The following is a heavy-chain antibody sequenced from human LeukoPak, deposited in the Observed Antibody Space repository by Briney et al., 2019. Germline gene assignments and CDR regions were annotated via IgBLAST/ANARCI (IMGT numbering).Heavy chain of an antibody. Sequence: SETVSLTCAVYGGSFSGYYWSWLSQPPGKELEWMGEINHSGSTNYNPSLKSRVTISVDTSTNQFSLKLSSVTAADTAVYYCARRSIAVAGVSYYYYYMDVWGKGTTVTVSS. J-gene: IGHJ6*03. D-gene: IGHD6-19*01. V-gene: IGHV4-34*01. CDR3: ARRSIAVAGVSYYYYYMDV. CDR2: INHSGST. CDR1: GGSFSGYY.